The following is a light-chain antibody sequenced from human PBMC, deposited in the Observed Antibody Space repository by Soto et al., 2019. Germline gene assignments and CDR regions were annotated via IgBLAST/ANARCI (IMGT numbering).Light chain of an antibody. CDR2: DAS. CDR1: QSISRS. J-gene: IGKJ2*01. CDR3: HQYNSWPPGT. Sequence: EIMLTQSPAILSVSPGERATLSCRASQSISRSLAWYQQKPGQAPRLLISDASTRATGIPARFSGSGSGTEFTLTISSLQSEDFALYYCHQYNSWPPGTFGHGTKVDIK. V-gene: IGKV3-15*01.